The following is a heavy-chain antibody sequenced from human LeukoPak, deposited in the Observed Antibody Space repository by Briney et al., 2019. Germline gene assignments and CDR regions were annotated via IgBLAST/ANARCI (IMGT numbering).Heavy chain of an antibody. Sequence: PGGSLRLSCAASGFTFSSYSMNWVRQAPGKGLEWVSSISSSSSYIYYADSVKGRFTISRDNAMNSLYLQMNSLRAEDTAVYYCARGAIAAAGPHFDYWGQGTLVTVSS. V-gene: IGHV3-21*01. CDR3: ARGAIAAAGPHFDY. CDR2: ISSSSSYI. CDR1: GFTFSSYS. J-gene: IGHJ4*02. D-gene: IGHD6-13*01.